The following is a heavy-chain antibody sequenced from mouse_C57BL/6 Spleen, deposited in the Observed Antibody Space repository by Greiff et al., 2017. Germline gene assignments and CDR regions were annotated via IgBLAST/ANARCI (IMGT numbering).Heavy chain of an antibody. Sequence: EVQRVESGGDLVKPGGSLKLSCAASGFTFSSYGMSWVRQTPDKRLEWVATLSSGGSYSYYPDRVTGRFTISRDNAKYTLYLQMSSLKSEDTAMYYCARRGGSTWYFDVWGTGTTVTVSS. CDR3: ARRGGSTWYFDV. J-gene: IGHJ1*03. V-gene: IGHV5-6*01. CDR1: GFTFSSYG. CDR2: LSSGGSYS. D-gene: IGHD1-1*01.